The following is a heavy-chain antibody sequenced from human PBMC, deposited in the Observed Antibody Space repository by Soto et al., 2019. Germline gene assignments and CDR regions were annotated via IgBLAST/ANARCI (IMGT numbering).Heavy chain of an antibody. CDR3: ARDRRVIVGATTTDY. J-gene: IGHJ4*02. V-gene: IGHV1-18*01. CDR2: ISPYNGNT. Sequence: QVQLVQSGAEVKKPGASVKVSCKASDYTFTSYGISWVRQAPGQGLEWMGWISPYNGNTRYAQKLQGRLTMTTDTSTSTAYMELRSPRSDDTAVYYCARDRRVIVGATTTDYWGQGTLVTVSS. CDR1: DYTFTSYG. D-gene: IGHD1-26*01.